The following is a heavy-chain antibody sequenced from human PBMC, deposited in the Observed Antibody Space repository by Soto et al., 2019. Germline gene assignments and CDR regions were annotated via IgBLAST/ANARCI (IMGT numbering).Heavy chain of an antibody. V-gene: IGHV6-1*01. CDR3: ARGGQGYYDSSGRNWFDP. CDR1: GDSVSSNSAA. Sequence: SQTLSLTCAISGDSVSSNSAAWNWIRQSPSRGLEWLGRTYYRSKWYNDYAVSVKSRITINPDTSKNQFSLQLNSVTPEDTAVYYCARGGQGYYDSSGRNWFDPWGQGTLVTVSS. CDR2: TYYRSKWYN. D-gene: IGHD3-22*01. J-gene: IGHJ5*02.